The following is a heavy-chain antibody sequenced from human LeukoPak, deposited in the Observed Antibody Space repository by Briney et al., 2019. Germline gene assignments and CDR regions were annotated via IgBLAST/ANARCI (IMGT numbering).Heavy chain of an antibody. CDR2: LYSDGTT. J-gene: IGHJ4*02. V-gene: IGHV3-53*01. CDR3: AKDRIYSNYEAVFDY. D-gene: IGHD4-11*01. CDR1: GVTVSSNY. Sequence: PGGSLRLSCAAAGVTVSSNYMSWVRQVPGRGLEWVSMLYSDGTTHYLDSVKGRFSISRDSSQNTLYLQMNSLRVEDTAVYYCAKDRIYSNYEAVFDYWGQGTLVTVSS.